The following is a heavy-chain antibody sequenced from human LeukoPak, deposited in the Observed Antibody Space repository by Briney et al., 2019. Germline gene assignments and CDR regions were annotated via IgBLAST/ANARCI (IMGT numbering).Heavy chain of an antibody. V-gene: IGHV3-21*06. D-gene: IGHD1-26*01. J-gene: IGHJ6*03. CDR2: ITSSGSYI. CDR3: ARDPYSGNYGAYYYYYMDV. CDR1: GFTFSSYN. Sequence: GGSLRLSCAASGFTFSSYNMNWVRHAPGKGLEWVSSITSSGSYIYYADSVKGRFTISRDDAKNPLYLQMDSLRVEDTAEYYCARDPYSGNYGAYYYYYMDVWGKGTTVTVSS.